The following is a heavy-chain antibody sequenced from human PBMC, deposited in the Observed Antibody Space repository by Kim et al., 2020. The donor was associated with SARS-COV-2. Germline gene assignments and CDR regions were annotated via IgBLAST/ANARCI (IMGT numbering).Heavy chain of an antibody. J-gene: IGHJ4*02. V-gene: IGHV3-74*01. D-gene: IGHD1-26*01. CDR3: TRNGGRYCDY. Sequence: YADSVEGRLTISRDNAKNTVYLQMNSLRADDTAVYYCTRNGGRYCDYWGQGTLVTVSS.